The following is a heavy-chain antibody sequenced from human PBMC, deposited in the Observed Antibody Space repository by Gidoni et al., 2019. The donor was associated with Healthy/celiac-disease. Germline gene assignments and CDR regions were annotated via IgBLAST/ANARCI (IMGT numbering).Heavy chain of an antibody. V-gene: IGHV3-21*01. Sequence: EVQLVESGGGLVKPGGSLRLSCAASGFTFSSYSMNWVRQAPGKGLEWVSSISSSSSYIYYADSVKGRFTISRDNAKNSLYLQMNSLRAEDTAVYYCARGECSSTSCYDPYYYGMDVWGQGTTVTVSS. D-gene: IGHD2-2*01. CDR3: ARGECSSTSCYDPYYYGMDV. CDR1: GFTFSSYS. J-gene: IGHJ6*02. CDR2: ISSSSSYI.